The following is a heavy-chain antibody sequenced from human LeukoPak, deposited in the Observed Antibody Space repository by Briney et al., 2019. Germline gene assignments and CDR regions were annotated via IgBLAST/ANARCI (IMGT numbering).Heavy chain of an antibody. D-gene: IGHD3-3*01. CDR1: GGPISSYY. Sequence: SETLSLTCTVSGGPISSYYWSWIRQPPGKGLEWIGYIYYSGSTNYNPSLKSRVTISADTSKNQFSLKLSSVTAADTAVYYCARDGGRAYYDFWSGYYHSVDVWGKGTTVTVSS. CDR3: ARDGGRAYYDFWSGYYHSVDV. V-gene: IGHV4-59*01. CDR2: IYYSGST. J-gene: IGHJ6*04.